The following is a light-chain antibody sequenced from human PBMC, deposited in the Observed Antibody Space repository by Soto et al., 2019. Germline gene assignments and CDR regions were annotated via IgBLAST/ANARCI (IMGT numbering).Light chain of an antibody. V-gene: IGKV1-8*01. Sequence: AIRMTQSPSSFSASTGDRVTITCRASQGISSYLAWYQQKPGKAPKLVVYAASTLQYGVPSRFSGSGSGTDFTLTISCLQSEDFATYFCQQYYTYPQTFGQGTKVDIK. CDR1: QGISSY. J-gene: IGKJ2*01. CDR3: QQYYTYPQT. CDR2: AAS.